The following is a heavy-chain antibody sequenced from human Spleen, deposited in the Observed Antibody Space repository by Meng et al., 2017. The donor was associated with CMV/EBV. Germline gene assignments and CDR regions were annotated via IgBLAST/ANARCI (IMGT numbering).Heavy chain of an antibody. CDR2: MNSDSNYI. CDR3: ARVSSHSISMDV. J-gene: IGHJ6*02. V-gene: IGHV3-21*01. CDR1: GFTFSSYT. Sequence: GESLKISCAASGFTFSSYTMNWVRQAPGKGLEWVSSMNSDSNYIYYADSVKGRFTISRDNAKNSLYLQMNSLRAADTAVYYCARVSSHSISMDVWGQGTTVTVSS. D-gene: IGHD2-21*01.